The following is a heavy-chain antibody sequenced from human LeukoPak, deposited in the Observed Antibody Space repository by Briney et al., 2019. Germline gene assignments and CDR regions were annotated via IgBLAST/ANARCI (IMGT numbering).Heavy chain of an antibody. D-gene: IGHD3-10*02. CDR1: GVTSSSFE. CDR2: ISSSDSTI. V-gene: IGHV3-48*03. J-gene: IGHJ6*04. CDR3: GELGIAKIGGV. Sequence: TPRPSCAASGVTSSSFEMNWVRQAPGQGGGGVSYISSSDSTIYYADSVKGRFTISRDNSEISLYLQMNSLRAEDTAVCDCGELGIAKIGGVWGKGTTVTISS.